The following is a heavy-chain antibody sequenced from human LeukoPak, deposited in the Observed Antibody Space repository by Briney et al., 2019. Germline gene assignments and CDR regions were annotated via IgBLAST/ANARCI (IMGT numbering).Heavy chain of an antibody. CDR2: ISRNSGSI. J-gene: IGHJ6*02. CDR3: ARGVGGPYYYYGMDV. Sequence: GGSLRLSCAASGFTFDDYAMHWVRQAPGKGLEWVSGISRNSGSIGYADSVKGRFTISRDNAKNSLYLQMNSLRAEDTALYYCARGVGGPYYYYGMDVWGQGTTVTVSS. D-gene: IGHD3-10*01. V-gene: IGHV3-9*01. CDR1: GFTFDDYA.